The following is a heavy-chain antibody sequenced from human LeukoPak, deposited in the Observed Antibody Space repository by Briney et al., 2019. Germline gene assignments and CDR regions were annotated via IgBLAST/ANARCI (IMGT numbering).Heavy chain of an antibody. D-gene: IGHD3-22*01. CDR2: IYRTGST. CDR1: SYSISSGYN. Sequence: SETLSLTCSVSSYSISSGYNWGWIRQPPGKGLQWIGSIYRTGSTDYNPSLKSRVTISVDTSKNLFSLNLTSVTAADTAVYFCAREIHYDSSGQRTLDAFDMWGQGTMVTVSS. J-gene: IGHJ3*02. CDR3: AREIHYDSSGQRTLDAFDM. V-gene: IGHV4-38-2*02.